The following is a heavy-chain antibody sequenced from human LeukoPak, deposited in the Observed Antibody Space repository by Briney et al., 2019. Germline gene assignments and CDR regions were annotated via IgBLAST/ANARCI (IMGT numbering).Heavy chain of an antibody. CDR1: GYTFTGYY. CDR2: INPNSGGT. D-gene: IGHD6-19*01. V-gene: IGHV1-2*02. CDR3: ARDGSGWSKDPYYYYGMDV. J-gene: IGHJ6*02. Sequence: ASVKVSCKASGYTFTGYYMHWVRQAPGQGLEWMGWINPNSGGTNYAQKFQGRVTITADKSTSTAYMELSSLRSEDTAVYYCARDGSGWSKDPYYYYGMDVWGQGTTVTVSS.